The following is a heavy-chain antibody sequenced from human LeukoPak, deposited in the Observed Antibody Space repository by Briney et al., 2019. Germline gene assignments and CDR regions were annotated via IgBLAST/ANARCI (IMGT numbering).Heavy chain of an antibody. CDR1: GFPFSDFS. Sequence: GGSLRLSCATSGFPFSDFSMSWVRQAPGKGLEWVSSISSSSSYIYYADSVKGRFTISRDNAKNSLYLQMNSLRAEDTAVYYCARDQSYDSSGYYFDYWGQGTLVTVSS. J-gene: IGHJ4*02. D-gene: IGHD3-22*01. CDR2: ISSSSSYI. CDR3: ARDQSYDSSGYYFDY. V-gene: IGHV3-21*01.